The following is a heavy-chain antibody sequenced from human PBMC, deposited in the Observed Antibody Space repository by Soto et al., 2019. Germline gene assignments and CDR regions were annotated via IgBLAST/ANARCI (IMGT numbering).Heavy chain of an antibody. CDR2: ISGSGGST. CDR1: GFTFSSYS. CDR3: AKDGDYDILTGYYFYYYYGMDV. Sequence: GGSLILSCAASGFTFSSYSMSWVRQAPGKGLEWVSAISGSGGSTCYADSVKGRFTISRDNSKNTLYLQMNSLRAEDTAVYYCAKDGDYDILTGYYFYYYYGMDVWGQGTTVTVSS. V-gene: IGHV3-23*01. D-gene: IGHD3-9*01. J-gene: IGHJ6*02.